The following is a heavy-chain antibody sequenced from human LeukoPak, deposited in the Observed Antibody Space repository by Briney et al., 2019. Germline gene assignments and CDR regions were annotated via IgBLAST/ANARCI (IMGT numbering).Heavy chain of an antibody. V-gene: IGHV3-30-3*01. J-gene: IGHJ4*02. Sequence: GGSLRLSCAVSGFTFSGYTMHWVRQAPGKGLEWVAVISFDGSNKYYGDSVKGRFTISRDNSKNTLYLQMNSLRPDDTAIYYCARDTLWEWRQGTLVTVSS. CDR2: ISFDGSNK. CDR1: GFTFSGYT. D-gene: IGHD1-26*01. CDR3: ARDTLWE.